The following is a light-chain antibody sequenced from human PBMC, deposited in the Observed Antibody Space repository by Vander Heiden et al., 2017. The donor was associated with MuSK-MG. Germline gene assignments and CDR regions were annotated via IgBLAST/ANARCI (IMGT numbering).Light chain of an antibody. CDR3: QVWDSSSDHVV. J-gene: IGLJ2*01. CDR1: NIGSKS. V-gene: IGLV3-21*02. CDR2: DDS. Sequence: SYVLTPPPWVTGAPGQTARITCGGNNIGSKSVHWYQQKPGQAPVLVVYDDSDRPSGIPERFSGSNSGNTATLTISRVEAGDEADYYCQVWDSSSDHVVFGGGTKLTVL.